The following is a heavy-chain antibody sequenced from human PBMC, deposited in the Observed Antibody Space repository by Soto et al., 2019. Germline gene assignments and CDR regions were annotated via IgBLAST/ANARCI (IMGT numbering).Heavy chain of an antibody. D-gene: IGHD2-2*01. Sequence: GGSLRLSCAASGFTFSSYAMNCVRQAPGKGLEWVALISSDGSNKYYADSVKGRFTISRDSTKNTLYLQMNSLRAADTAVYYCGRWSSTSCHLGSDYWGQGTLVTVSS. CDR1: GFTFSSYA. CDR3: GRWSSTSCHLGSDY. J-gene: IGHJ4*02. CDR2: ISSDGSNK. V-gene: IGHV3-30-3*01.